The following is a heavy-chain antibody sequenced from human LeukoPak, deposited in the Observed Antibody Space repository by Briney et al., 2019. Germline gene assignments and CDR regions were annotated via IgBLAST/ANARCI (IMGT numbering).Heavy chain of an antibody. CDR1: VYTFTSYD. CDR3: ARGWGRRAVAPSY. D-gene: IGHD6-19*01. J-gene: IGHJ4*02. CDR2: MNPNSGNT. Sequence: ASVKVSCKASVYTFTSYDINWVRQATGQGLEWMGWMNPNSGNTGYAQKFQGRVTITRNTSISTAYMELSSLRSEDTAVYYCARGWGRRAVAPSYWGQGTLVTVSS. V-gene: IGHV1-8*03.